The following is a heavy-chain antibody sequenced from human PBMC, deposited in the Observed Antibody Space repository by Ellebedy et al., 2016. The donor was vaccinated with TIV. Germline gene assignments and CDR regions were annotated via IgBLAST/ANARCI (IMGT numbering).Heavy chain of an antibody. Sequence: PGGSLRLSCAASGFAVSSNYMTWVRQAPGRGLEWVSLIYSDGNTNYADSVRGRFTISRDSSKNTLDLQMNSLRAADTAVYYCARAGEYCDFPQNCYAMDVWGQGTTVTVS. CDR3: ARAGEYCDFPQNCYAMDV. CDR1: GFAVSSNY. J-gene: IGHJ6*02. V-gene: IGHV3-53*01. CDR2: IYSDGNT. D-gene: IGHD2/OR15-2a*01.